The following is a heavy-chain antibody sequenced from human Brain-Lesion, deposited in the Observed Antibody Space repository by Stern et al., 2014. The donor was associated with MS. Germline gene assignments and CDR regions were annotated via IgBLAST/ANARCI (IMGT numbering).Heavy chain of an antibody. D-gene: IGHD6-13*01. CDR1: GGSISSSNW. V-gene: IGHV4-4*02. Sequence: VQLVESGPGLVKPSGTLSLTCAVSGGSISSSNWWSWVRQSPGKGLEWIGESDHSGSTIYNPSLTSRVTVSVNKPKTRFPLTLRSVPAADTAVYFCARFPASRPHVFDSWGQGTLVTVSS. CDR3: ARFPASRPHVFDS. CDR2: SDHSGST. J-gene: IGHJ4*02.